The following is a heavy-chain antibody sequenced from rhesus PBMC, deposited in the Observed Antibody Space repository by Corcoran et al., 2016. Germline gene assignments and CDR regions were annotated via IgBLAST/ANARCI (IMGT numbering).Heavy chain of an antibody. V-gene: IGHV3S30*01. J-gene: IGHJ4*01. CDR1: GFTFSDHY. CDR2: IRNKADGETT. CDR3: ARTVIGY. Sequence: EAQLMETGGGLVQPGGSLGLSCAASGFTFSDHYMPGVRQAPGKWLEWVGLIRNKADGETTDYAASVKGRFTISRDDSKSITYLQMNNLKTEDTAVYYCARTVIGYWGQGVLVTVSS.